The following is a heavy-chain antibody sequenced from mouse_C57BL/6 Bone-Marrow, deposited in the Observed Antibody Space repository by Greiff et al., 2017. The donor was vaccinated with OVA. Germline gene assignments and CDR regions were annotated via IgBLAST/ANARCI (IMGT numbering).Heavy chain of an antibody. J-gene: IGHJ2*01. D-gene: IGHD1-1*01. Sequence: EVQLQQSGPVLVKPGASVKMSCKASGYTFTDYYMNWVKQSHGKSLEWIGVINPYNGGTSYNQKFKGKATLTVDKSSSTAYMELNSLTSEDSAVYYCARHGSSYGYWGQGTTLTVSS. V-gene: IGHV1-19*01. CDR2: INPYNGGT. CDR1: GYTFTDYY. CDR3: ARHGSSYGY.